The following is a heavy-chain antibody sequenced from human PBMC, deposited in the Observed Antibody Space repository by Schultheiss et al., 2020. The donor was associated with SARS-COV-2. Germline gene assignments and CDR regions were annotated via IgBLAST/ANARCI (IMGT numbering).Heavy chain of an antibody. V-gene: IGHV4-59*10. CDR3: ARWRGSYRGYYYGMDV. D-gene: IGHD1-26*01. Sequence: SETLSLTCAVYGGSFSGYYWSWIRQPAGKGLEWIGRIYTSGSTIYNPSLSSRVYMSIDTSKNHFSLRLSSVTAADTAVYYCARWRGSYRGYYYGMDVWGQGTTVTVSS. CDR2: IYTSGST. J-gene: IGHJ6*02. CDR1: GGSFSGYY.